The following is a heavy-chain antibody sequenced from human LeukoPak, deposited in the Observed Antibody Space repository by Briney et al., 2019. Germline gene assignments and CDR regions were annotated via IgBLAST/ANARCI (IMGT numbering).Heavy chain of an antibody. Sequence: SETLSLTCAVYGGSFSGYYWSWIRQPPGKGLEWIREINHSGSTNYNPSLKSRVTISVDTSKNQFSLKLSSVTAADTAVYYCARTRYYYNSRSYGAPYYFDYWGQGTLVTVSS. CDR2: INHSGST. D-gene: IGHD3-10*01. CDR3: ARTRYYYNSRSYGAPYYFDY. CDR1: GGSFSGYY. V-gene: IGHV4-34*01. J-gene: IGHJ4*02.